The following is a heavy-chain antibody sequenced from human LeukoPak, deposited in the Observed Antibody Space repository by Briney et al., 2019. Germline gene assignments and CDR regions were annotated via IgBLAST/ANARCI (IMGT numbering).Heavy chain of an antibody. D-gene: IGHD2-2*01. CDR3: AKALIVPAAIPGDY. CDR1: GFTVSNNY. V-gene: IGHV3-23*01. J-gene: IGHJ4*02. Sequence: PGGSLRLSCAASGFTVSNNYMSWVRQAPGKGLEWVSGVSGSGGNTYYADSVKGRFTISRDNSRNTLSLQMNRLRAEDTAVYYCAKALIVPAAIPGDYWGQGTLVTVSS. CDR2: VSGSGGNT.